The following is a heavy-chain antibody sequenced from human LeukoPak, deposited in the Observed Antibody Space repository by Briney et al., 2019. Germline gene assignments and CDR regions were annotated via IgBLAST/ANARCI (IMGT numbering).Heavy chain of an antibody. Sequence: ASVKVSCKASGYTFSSNDINWVRQATGQGLEWMGWINPNSGNTGYAQKFQGRVTFTRDTSISTAYMELSSLRSEDTAVYYCARTAGGAAAGGRDAFDIWGQGTMVTVSS. J-gene: IGHJ3*02. V-gene: IGHV1-8*02. CDR2: INPNSGNT. CDR3: ARTAGGAAAGGRDAFDI. D-gene: IGHD6-13*01. CDR1: GYTFSSND.